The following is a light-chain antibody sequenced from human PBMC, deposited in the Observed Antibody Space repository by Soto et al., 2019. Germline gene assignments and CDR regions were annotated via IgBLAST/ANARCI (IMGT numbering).Light chain of an antibody. Sequence: DIKMTQSPSSRCASVGDRVTITCRASQTISSWLAWYQQKPGKAPKLLIYKASTLKSGVPSRFSGSGSGTEFTLTISSLQPDDFATYYCQHYNSYSEAFGQGTKVDIK. J-gene: IGKJ1*01. CDR2: KAS. V-gene: IGKV1-5*03. CDR3: QHYNSYSEA. CDR1: QTISSW.